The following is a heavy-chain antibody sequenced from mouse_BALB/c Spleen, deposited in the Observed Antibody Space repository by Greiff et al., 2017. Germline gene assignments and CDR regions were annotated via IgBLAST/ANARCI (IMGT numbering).Heavy chain of an antibody. CDR2: INPYNDGT. CDR1: GYTFTSYV. V-gene: IGHV1-14*01. Sequence: QLQQSGPELVKPGASVKLSCKASGYTFTSYVMHWVKQKPGQGLEWIGYINPYNDGTKYNEKFKGKATLTSDKSSSTAYMELSSLTSEDSAVYYCARSASHYYFDYWGQGTTLTVSS. D-gene: IGHD6-1*01. J-gene: IGHJ2*01. CDR3: ARSASHYYFDY.